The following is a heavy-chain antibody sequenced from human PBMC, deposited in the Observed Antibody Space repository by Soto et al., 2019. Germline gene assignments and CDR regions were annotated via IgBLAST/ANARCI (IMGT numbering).Heavy chain of an antibody. CDR3: AKDQRAHFDWLLHVPVGFDP. Sequence: QVQLVESGGGVVQPGRSLRLSCAASGFTFSSYGMHWVRQAPGKGLEWVAVISYDGSNKYYADSVKGRFTISRDNSKNTLYLQRNSLRAEDTAVYYCAKDQRAHFDWLLHVPVGFDPWGQGTLVTVSS. D-gene: IGHD3-9*01. CDR1: GFTFSSYG. CDR2: ISYDGSNK. J-gene: IGHJ5*02. V-gene: IGHV3-30*18.